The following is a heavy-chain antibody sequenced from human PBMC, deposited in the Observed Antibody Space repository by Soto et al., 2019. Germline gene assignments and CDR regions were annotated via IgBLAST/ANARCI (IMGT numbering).Heavy chain of an antibody. D-gene: IGHD2-8*02. Sequence: QVRLEQSGTEVKKPGSSVKVSCKASGGTFGSHAISWVRQAPGQGLEWMGGIITISGTTNYAQNFQARVALTADTSTRTASLEPSSLSSEEPAAYYCARGLVPAVGGLSYSMRDWGQGTTVSVSS. CDR2: IITISGTT. J-gene: IGHJ6*02. V-gene: IGHV1-69*06. CDR1: GGTFGSHA. CDR3: ARGLVPAVGGLSYSMRD.